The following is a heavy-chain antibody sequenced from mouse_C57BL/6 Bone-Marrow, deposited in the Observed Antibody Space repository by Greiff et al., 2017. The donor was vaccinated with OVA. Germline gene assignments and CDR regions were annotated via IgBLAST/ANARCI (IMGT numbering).Heavy chain of an antibody. Sequence: VKLQESGPELVKPGASVKISCKASGYAFSSSWMNWVKQRPGKGLEWIGRIYPGDGDTNYNGKFKGKATLTADKSSSTAYMQLSSLTSEDSAVYFCALIYYDYGGAMDYWGQGTSVTVSS. CDR3: ALIYYDYGGAMDY. D-gene: IGHD2-4*01. V-gene: IGHV1-82*01. CDR2: IYPGDGDT. J-gene: IGHJ4*01. CDR1: GYAFSSSW.